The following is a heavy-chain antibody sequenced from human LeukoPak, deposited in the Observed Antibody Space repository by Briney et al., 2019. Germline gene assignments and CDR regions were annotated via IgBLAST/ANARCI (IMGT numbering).Heavy chain of an antibody. CDR2: IIPIIGTA. CDR1: GGTFSSYA. CDR3: ASYGSGSYFDY. J-gene: IGHJ4*02. D-gene: IGHD3-10*01. V-gene: IGHV1-69*05. Sequence: SVKVSCKASGGTFSSYAISWVRQAPGQGLEWMGRIIPIIGTANYAQKFQGRVTITTDESTSTAYMELSSQRSEDTAVYYCASYGSGSYFDYWGQGTLVTVSS.